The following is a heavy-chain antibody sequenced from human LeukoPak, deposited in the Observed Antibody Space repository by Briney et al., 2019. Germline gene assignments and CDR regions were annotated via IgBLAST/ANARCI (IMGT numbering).Heavy chain of an antibody. CDR1: GGSISGYY. J-gene: IGHJ4*02. CDR3: ARHSYGAPFDY. CDR2: IYYSGST. V-gene: IGHV4-59*08. D-gene: IGHD5-18*01. Sequence: SETLSLTCSVSGGSISGYYWSWIRQPPGKGLEWIGYIYYSGSTNYNPSLKSRVTISVDTSKNQFSLKLSSVTAADTAVYYCARHSYGAPFDYWGQGTLVTVSS.